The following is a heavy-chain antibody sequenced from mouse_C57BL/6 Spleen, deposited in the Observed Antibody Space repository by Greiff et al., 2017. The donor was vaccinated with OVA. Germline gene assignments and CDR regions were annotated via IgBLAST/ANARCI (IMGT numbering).Heavy chain of an antibody. V-gene: IGHV1-19*01. CDR1: GYTFTDYY. CDR2: INPYNGGT. Sequence: VQLKQSGPVLVKPGASVKMSCKASGYTFTDYYMNWVKQSHGKSLEWIGVINPYNGGTSYNQKFKGKATLTVDKSSSTAYMELNSLTSEDSAVYYCARRGTTMITDYYAMDYWGQGTSVTVSS. CDR3: ARRGTTMITDYYAMDY. D-gene: IGHD2-4*01. J-gene: IGHJ4*01.